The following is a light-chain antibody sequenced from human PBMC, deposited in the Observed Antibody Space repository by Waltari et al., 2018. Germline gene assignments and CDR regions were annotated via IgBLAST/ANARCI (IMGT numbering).Light chain of an antibody. J-gene: IGLJ3*02. CDR2: QDA. CDR3: QALGRSAWV. Sequence: SYELTQPPSVSVSPGQTASITCSGDTLGNKYASWYQQKPGQSPLLVIYQDAKRPSGIPERFSGSKSGNAATLTISGTQAMYEADYYCQALGRSAWVVGGGTKLTVL. CDR1: TLGNKY. V-gene: IGLV3-1*01.